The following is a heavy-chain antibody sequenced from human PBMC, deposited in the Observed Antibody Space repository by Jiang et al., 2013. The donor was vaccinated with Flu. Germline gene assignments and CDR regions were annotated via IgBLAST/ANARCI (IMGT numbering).Heavy chain of an antibody. CDR3: AKYPAHYYDSSGYYFDY. CDR1: GFTFSSYA. V-gene: IGHV3-23*01. D-gene: IGHD3-22*01. J-gene: IGHJ4*02. CDR2: ISGSGGST. Sequence: VQLLESGGGLVQPGGSLRLSCAASGFTFSSYAMSWVRQAPGKGLEWVSAISGSGGSTYYADSVKGRFTISRDNSKNTLYLQMNSLRAEDTAVYYCAKYPAHYYDSSGYYFDYWGQGTLVTVSS.